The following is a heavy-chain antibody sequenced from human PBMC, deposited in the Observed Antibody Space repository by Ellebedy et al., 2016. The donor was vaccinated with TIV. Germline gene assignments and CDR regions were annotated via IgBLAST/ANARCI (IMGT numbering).Heavy chain of an antibody. CDR2: INSDGSRI. V-gene: IGHV3-74*01. D-gene: IGHD4-17*01. Sequence: GGSLRLSXAASGFTFSSYWMHWVRQAPGKGLVWVSRINSDGSRIDYADSVKGRFTISRDDAKNTLDLQMNSLRAEDTAVYYCAKDPGGLTTMTTPDWGQGTLVTVSS. CDR3: AKDPGGLTTMTTPD. CDR1: GFTFSSYW. J-gene: IGHJ4*02.